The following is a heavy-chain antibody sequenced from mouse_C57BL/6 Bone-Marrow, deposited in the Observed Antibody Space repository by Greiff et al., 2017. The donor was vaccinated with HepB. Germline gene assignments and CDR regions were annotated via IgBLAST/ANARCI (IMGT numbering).Heavy chain of an antibody. CDR1: GYTFTDYY. V-gene: IGHV1-76*01. CDR3: ARREY. J-gene: IGHJ2*01. Sequence: VQRVESGAELVRPGASVKLSCKASGYTFTDYYINWVKQRPGQGLEWIARIYPGSGNTYYNEKFKGKATLTAEKSSSTAYMQLSSLTSEDSAVYFCARREYWGQGTTLTVSS. CDR2: IYPGSGNT.